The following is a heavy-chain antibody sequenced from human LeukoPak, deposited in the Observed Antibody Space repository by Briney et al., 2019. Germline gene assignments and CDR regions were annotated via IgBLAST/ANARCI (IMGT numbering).Heavy chain of an antibody. V-gene: IGHV3-7*01. Sequence: GGTLRLSCEVSGFTFTDYWMNWVRQAPGKGPEWVASIRQDGSEKTYVDSVKGRFTISRDNTKNSLSLQLNGLRAEDTAVYYCARDGTAAGLYSDLCGQGTLVTVSS. J-gene: IGHJ4*01. D-gene: IGHD6-13*01. CDR2: IRQDGSEK. CDR3: ARDGTAAGLYSDL. CDR1: GFTFTDYW.